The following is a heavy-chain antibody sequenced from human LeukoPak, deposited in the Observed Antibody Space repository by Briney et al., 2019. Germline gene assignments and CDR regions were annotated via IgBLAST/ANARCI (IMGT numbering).Heavy chain of an antibody. D-gene: IGHD2-15*01. CDR3: AREEFGGYCSGGSCYSLDY. CDR1: GYTFTGYY. J-gene: IGHJ4*02. V-gene: IGHV1-2*02. CDR2: INPKSGGT. Sequence: ASVKVSCKASGYTFTGYYMHWVRQAPGQGLEWMGWINPKSGGTNYAQKFQGRVTMTRDTSISTAYMELSRLRSDDTAVYYCAREEFGGYCSGGSCYSLDYWGQGTLVTVSS.